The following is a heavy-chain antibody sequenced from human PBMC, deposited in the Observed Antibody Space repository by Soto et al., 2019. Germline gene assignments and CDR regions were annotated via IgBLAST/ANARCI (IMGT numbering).Heavy chain of an antibody. CDR1: GFTFTSSA. D-gene: IGHD2-21*02. J-gene: IGHJ2*01. CDR3: AAGGSGVYCGGDCYEPNWYFDL. Sequence: QMQLVQSGPEVKKPGTSVKVSCKASGFTFTSSAMQWVRQARGQRLEWIGWIVVGSGNTNYAQKFQERVTITRDMSTSTAYMELSSLRSEDTAVYYCAAGGSGVYCGGDCYEPNWYFDLWGRGTLVTVSS. CDR2: IVVGSGNT. V-gene: IGHV1-58*02.